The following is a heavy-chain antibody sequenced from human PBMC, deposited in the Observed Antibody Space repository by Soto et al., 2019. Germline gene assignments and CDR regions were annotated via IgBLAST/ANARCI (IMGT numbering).Heavy chain of an antibody. Sequence: EVHLVESGGGLVKPGGSLRLSCAVSGFTFSSCTMNWVRQAPGKGLEWVSSISPSSGHIYYADSVKGRFTISRDNAKNSLFLQMNSVRGEDTAVYYCSGCSGGACHQNYGMDVWGQGTTVTVSS. D-gene: IGHD2-15*01. CDR2: ISPSSGHI. J-gene: IGHJ6*02. CDR3: SGCSGGACHQNYGMDV. V-gene: IGHV3-21*06. CDR1: GFTFSSCT.